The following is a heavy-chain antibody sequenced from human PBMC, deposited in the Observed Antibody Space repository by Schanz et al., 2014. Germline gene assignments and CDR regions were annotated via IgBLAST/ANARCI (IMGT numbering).Heavy chain of an antibody. D-gene: IGHD2-21*01. J-gene: IGHJ3*02. V-gene: IGHV3-33*01. Sequence: QVQLVESGGGVVQPGRSLRLSCAASGFNFGSHGMHWVRQAPGKGLEWVAFINSDGTKRFYADSVKSRFTISRDNSRNTLYLQMNSLRAEDTAVYYCARDGYSVVVISPTESFDIWGQGTMXTVSP. CDR1: GFNFGSHG. CDR3: ARDGYSVVVISPTESFDI. CDR2: INSDGTKR.